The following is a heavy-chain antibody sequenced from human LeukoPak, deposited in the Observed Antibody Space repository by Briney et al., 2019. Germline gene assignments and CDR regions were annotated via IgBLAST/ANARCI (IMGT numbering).Heavy chain of an antibody. V-gene: IGHV3-7*05. CDR1: GFTFSSYW. Sequence: GGSLRLSCAAFGFTFSSYWMSWVRHAPGKGLEWVANIKQDGSEKYYVDSVKGRFTISRDNAKSSLYLQMNSLRAEDTAVYYCARDGTVVVAERVDYWGQGTLVTVSS. CDR3: ARDGTVVVAERVDY. J-gene: IGHJ4*02. CDR2: IKQDGSEK. D-gene: IGHD2-15*01.